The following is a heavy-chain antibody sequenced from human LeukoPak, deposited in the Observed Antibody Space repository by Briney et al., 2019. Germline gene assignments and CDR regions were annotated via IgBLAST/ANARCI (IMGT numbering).Heavy chain of an antibody. V-gene: IGHV3-23*01. Sequence: PGGSLRLSCAASGFTFSSYAMSWVRQAPGKGLEWVSAISGSGGSTYYADSVKGRFTISRDNSKNTLYLQMNSLRAEDTAVYYCAGIMDFGSSWYPNYYGMDVWGQGTTVTVSS. CDR1: GFTFSSYA. CDR3: AGIMDFGSSWYPNYYGMDV. J-gene: IGHJ6*02. CDR2: ISGSGGST. D-gene: IGHD6-13*01.